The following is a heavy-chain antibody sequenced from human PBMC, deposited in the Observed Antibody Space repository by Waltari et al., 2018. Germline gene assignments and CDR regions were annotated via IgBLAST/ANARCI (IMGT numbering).Heavy chain of an antibody. CDR3: SRDLQHGDFGRGRDY. J-gene: IGHJ4*02. CDR2: INGDGSST. Sequence: EVQLEESGGGLVQPGGSLRLSCAASGFTFSSHWIHWVRQAPGKGLVWVSRINGDGSSTSYADSVKGRFTISRDNAKNTVYLQMNSLRAEDTAVYYCSRDLQHGDFGRGRDYWGQGTLVTVSS. CDR1: GFTFSSHW. V-gene: IGHV3-74*01. D-gene: IGHD4-17*01.